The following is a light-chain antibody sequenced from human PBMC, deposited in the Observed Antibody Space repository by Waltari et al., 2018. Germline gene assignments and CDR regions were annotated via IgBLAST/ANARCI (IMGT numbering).Light chain of an antibody. CDR3: ALYMGSGIWV. CDR1: SGSLSTTSY. J-gene: IGLJ3*02. Sequence: QTVVTQEPSLSVSPGGTVTLTCALSSGSLSTTSYATWYQQTPCQAPRTLVYKANARSSGVPHRFSGSILGNTAALTITGAQADDESDYYGALYMGSGIWVFGGGTRLTVL. V-gene: IGLV8-61*01. CDR2: KAN.